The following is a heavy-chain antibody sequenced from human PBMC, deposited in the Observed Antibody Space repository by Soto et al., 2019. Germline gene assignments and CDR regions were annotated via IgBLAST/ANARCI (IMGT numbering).Heavy chain of an antibody. V-gene: IGHV4-30-4*01. D-gene: IGHD3-10*01. J-gene: IGHJ4*02. CDR1: GGSISSGNYY. CDR3: ARDDGSWSSH. Sequence: QVQLQESGPGLVKPSQTLTLTCNVSGGSISSGNYYWSWIRQPPGKGLEWIAYISYTGSTYYSPSLKSRVTISVDASKNQFSLRLSSVTAADTAVYYCARDDGSWSSHWGQGTLLTVSS. CDR2: ISYTGST.